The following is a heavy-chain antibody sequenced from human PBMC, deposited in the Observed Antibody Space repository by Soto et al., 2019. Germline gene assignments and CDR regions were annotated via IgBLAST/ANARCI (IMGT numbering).Heavy chain of an antibody. D-gene: IGHD2-2*01. CDR3: AKSPDIVVVPAAIDY. V-gene: IGHV3-23*01. Sequence: PAGSLRLSCAASGFTFSSYSMSWVRQAPGKGLEWVSAISGSGGSTYYADSVKGRFTISRDNSKNTLYLQMNSLRAEDTAVYYCAKSPDIVVVPAAIDYWGQGTLVTVSS. J-gene: IGHJ4*02. CDR1: GFTFSSYS. CDR2: ISGSGGST.